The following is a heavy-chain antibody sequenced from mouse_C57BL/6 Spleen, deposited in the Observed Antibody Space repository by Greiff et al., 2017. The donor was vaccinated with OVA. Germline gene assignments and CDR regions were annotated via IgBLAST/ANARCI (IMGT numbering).Heavy chain of an antibody. V-gene: IGHV1-74*01. J-gene: IGHJ3*01. CDR2: IHPSDSDT. Sequence: QVQLKQPGAELVKPGASVKVSCKASGYTFTSYWMHWVKQRPGQGLEWIGRIHPSDSDTNYNQKFKGKATLTVDKSSSTAYMQLSSLTSEDSAVYYCAIGEGDVWFAYWGQGTLVTVSA. CDR1: GYTFTSYW. D-gene: IGHD3-3*01. CDR3: AIGEGDVWFAY.